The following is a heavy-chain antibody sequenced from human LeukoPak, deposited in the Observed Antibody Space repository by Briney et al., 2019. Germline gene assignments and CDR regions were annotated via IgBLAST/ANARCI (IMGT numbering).Heavy chain of an antibody. CDR1: GFTFSSYG. CDR3: AKDSDFWSGYYIDY. J-gene: IGHJ4*02. V-gene: IGHV3-30*02. Sequence: PGGSLRLSCAASGFTFSSYGMHWVRQAPGKGLEWVAFIRYDGSDKYYADSVEGRFTISRDNSKNTLYLQMNSLRAEDTAVYYCAKDSDFWSGYYIDYWGQGTLVTVSS. CDR2: IRYDGSDK. D-gene: IGHD3-3*01.